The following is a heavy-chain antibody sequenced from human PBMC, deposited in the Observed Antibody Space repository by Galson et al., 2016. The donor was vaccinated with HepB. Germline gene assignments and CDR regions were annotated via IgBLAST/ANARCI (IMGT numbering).Heavy chain of an antibody. V-gene: IGHV1-3*01. CDR1: GYTSTTYP. D-gene: IGHD1-7*01. CDR2: INVGNGNT. CDR3: ASQNDWNYGGFDY. Sequence: SVKVSCKAYGYTSTTYPMHWVRQAPGQRLEWMGWINVGNGNTKYSQNFQGRVTITRDTSASTVYMELSSLRSEDTAVYFCASQNDWNYGGFDYWGQGTLVTVSS. J-gene: IGHJ4*02.